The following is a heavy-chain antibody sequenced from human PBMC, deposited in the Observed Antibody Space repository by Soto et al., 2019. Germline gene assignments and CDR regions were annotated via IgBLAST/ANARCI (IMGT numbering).Heavy chain of an antibody. CDR3: ARVSYCGGDCPADAFDI. D-gene: IGHD2-21*02. V-gene: IGHV1-69*02. CDR1: GGTFSSYT. Sequence: QVQLVQSGAEVKKPGSSVKVSCKASGGTFSSYTISWVRQAPGQGLEWMGRIIPILGIANYAQKFQGRVTITADKSTSTAYMELSSLRSEDTAVYYCARVSYCGGDCPADAFDIWGQGTMVTVSS. CDR2: IIPILGIA. J-gene: IGHJ3*02.